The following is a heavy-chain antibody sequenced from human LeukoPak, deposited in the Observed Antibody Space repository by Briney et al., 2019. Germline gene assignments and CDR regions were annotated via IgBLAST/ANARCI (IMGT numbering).Heavy chain of an antibody. J-gene: IGHJ4*02. CDR1: GGSISGYY. V-gene: IGHV4-38-2*01. Sequence: SETLSLTCAVSGGSISGYYWGWIRQPPGKGLEWIGSIYHSGSTYYNPSLKSRVTTSVDTSKNQFSLKLSSVTAADTAVYYCARTAEPWYYDSSGYYSLFDYWGQGTLVTVSS. CDR2: IYHSGST. D-gene: IGHD3-22*01. CDR3: ARTAEPWYYDSSGYYSLFDY.